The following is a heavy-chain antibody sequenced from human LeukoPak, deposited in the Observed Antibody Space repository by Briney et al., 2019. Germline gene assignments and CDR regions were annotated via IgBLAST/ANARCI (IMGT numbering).Heavy chain of an antibody. V-gene: IGHV1-18*01. CDR1: GYTFTSYG. J-gene: IGHJ6*02. D-gene: IGHD3-10*01. Sequence: ASVKVSCKASGYTFTSYGISWVRQAPGQGLEWMGWISAYNGNTNYAQKLQGRVTMTTDTSTSTAYMELRSLRSDDTAVYYCARDGTMVRGAGYYYYYGMDVWGQGTTVTVSS. CDR2: ISAYNGNT. CDR3: ARDGTMVRGAGYYYYYGMDV.